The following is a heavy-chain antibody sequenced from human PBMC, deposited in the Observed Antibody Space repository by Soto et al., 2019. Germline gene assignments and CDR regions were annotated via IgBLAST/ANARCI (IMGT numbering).Heavy chain of an antibody. J-gene: IGHJ5*02. CDR2: IRSGTDGGTT. CDR1: GGMCSEAW. Sequence: RLSCGASGGMCSEAWMSWVRKSPGKGLEWVCRIRSGTDGGTTDYVASVKGRFTISRDDSKNTLFLQINSLETEDISIQYCTIDPQVHFRDSWGQGTLVTVFS. V-gene: IGHV3-15*01. D-gene: IGHD3-9*01. CDR3: TIDPQVHFRDS.